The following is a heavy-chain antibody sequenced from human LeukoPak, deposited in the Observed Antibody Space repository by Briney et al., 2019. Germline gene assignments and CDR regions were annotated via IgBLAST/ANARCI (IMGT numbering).Heavy chain of an antibody. D-gene: IGHD2-15*01. CDR3: ARDSCSGGSCYSGGFDY. Sequence: PGRSLRLSCAASGFTFSSYGMHWVRQAPGKGLEWVAVIWYDGSNKYYADSVKGRFTISRDNSKNTLYLQMNSLRAEDTAVYYCARDSCSGGSCYSGGFDYWGQGTLVTVSS. CDR2: IWYDGSNK. J-gene: IGHJ4*02. CDR1: GFTFSSYG. V-gene: IGHV3-33*01.